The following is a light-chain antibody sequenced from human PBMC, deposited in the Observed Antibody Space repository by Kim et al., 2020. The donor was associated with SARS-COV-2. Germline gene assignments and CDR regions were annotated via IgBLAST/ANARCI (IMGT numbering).Light chain of an antibody. J-gene: IGLJ3*02. Sequence: LTIACTGTSSDFGGYNYVSWYQQHPGKAPKLMIYGVSKRPSGISNRFAGSKSGNTASLTISGLQAEDEADYYCTSYTSSNDWVFGGGTQLTVL. V-gene: IGLV2-14*03. CDR2: GVS. CDR1: SSDFGGYNY. CDR3: TSYTSSNDWV.